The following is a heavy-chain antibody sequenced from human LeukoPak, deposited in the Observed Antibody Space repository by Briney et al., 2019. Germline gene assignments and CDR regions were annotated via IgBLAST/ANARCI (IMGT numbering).Heavy chain of an antibody. CDR2: IYTSGST. D-gene: IGHD3-16*01. Sequence: SETLSLTCTVSGGSISSYYWSWIRQPAGKGLEWIWRIYTSGSTNYNPSLKSRVTISVDKSKNQFSLKLSSVTAADTAVYYCARGSLRNYYYYYMDVWGKGTTVTVSS. V-gene: IGHV4-4*07. J-gene: IGHJ6*03. CDR1: GGSISSYY. CDR3: ARGSLRNYYYYYMDV.